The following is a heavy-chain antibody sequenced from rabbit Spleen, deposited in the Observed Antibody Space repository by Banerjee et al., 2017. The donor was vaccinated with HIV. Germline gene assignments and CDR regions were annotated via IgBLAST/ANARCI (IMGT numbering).Heavy chain of an antibody. Sequence: QSLEESGEDLVKPEGSLTLTCTASGFSFDSNHYMCWVRQAPGKGLEWIGCMYTATGTTWYATWVDGRFSISKASSTTVTLQMTSLTVADTATYFCARWGPGNGVVTNAFSLWGPGTLVTVS. J-gene: IGHJ4*01. V-gene: IGHV1S40*01. CDR3: ARWGPGNGVVTNAFSL. D-gene: IGHD3-1*01. CDR2: MYTATGTT. CDR1: GFSFDSNHY.